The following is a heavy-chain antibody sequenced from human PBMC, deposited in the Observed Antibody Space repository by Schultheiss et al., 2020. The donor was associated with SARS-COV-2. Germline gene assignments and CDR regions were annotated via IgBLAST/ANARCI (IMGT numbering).Heavy chain of an antibody. V-gene: IGHV3-9*01. CDR1: GFTFSSYA. Sequence: GGSLRLSCAASGFTFSSYAMHWVRQAPGKGLEWVSGISWNSGSIGYADSVKGRFTISRDNAKNSLYLQMNSLRAEDTALYYCAKVGDSSSWSGAFDYWGQGTLVTVSS. D-gene: IGHD6-13*01. J-gene: IGHJ4*02. CDR3: AKVGDSSSWSGAFDY. CDR2: ISWNSGSI.